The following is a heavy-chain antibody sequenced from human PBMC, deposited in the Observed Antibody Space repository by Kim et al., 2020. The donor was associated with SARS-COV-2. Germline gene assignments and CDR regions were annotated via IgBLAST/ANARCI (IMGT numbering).Heavy chain of an antibody. V-gene: IGHV3-15*01. Sequence: GGSLRLSCAASGFTFSNAWMSWVRQAPGKGLEWVGRIKSKTDGGTTDYAAPVKGRFTISRDDSKNTLYLQMNSLKTEDTAVYYCTTTISLLWFGELLYPSSYYGMDVWGQGTTVTVSS. D-gene: IGHD3-10*01. CDR2: IKSKTDGGTT. J-gene: IGHJ6*02. CDR3: TTTISLLWFGELLYPSSYYGMDV. CDR1: GFTFSNAW.